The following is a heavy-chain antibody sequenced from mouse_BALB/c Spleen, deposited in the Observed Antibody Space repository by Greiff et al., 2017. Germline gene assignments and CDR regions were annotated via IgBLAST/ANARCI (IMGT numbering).Heavy chain of an antibody. Sequence: LQESGAELVRPGVSVKISCKGSGYTFTDYAMHWVKPSHAKSLEWIGVISTYYGDASYNQKFKGKATMTVDKSSSTAYMELARLTSEESAIYYCAREGADDYDGFAYWGQGTLVTVSA. D-gene: IGHD2-4*01. V-gene: IGHV1S137*01. CDR3: AREGADDYDGFAY. J-gene: IGHJ3*01. CDR2: ISTYYGDA. CDR1: GYTFTDYA.